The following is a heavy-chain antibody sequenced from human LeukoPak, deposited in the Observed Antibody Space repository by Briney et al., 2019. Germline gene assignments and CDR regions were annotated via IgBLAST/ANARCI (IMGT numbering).Heavy chain of an antibody. D-gene: IGHD2-21*01. CDR3: ARAPDRLGGDYYYYMDV. Sequence: HGASVKVSCKASGGTFSSYAISWVRQAPGQGLEWMGGIIPIFGTANYAQKFQGRVTITTDESTSTAYMELSSLRSEDTAVYYCARAPDRLGGDYYYYMDVWGKGTTVTVSS. CDR2: IIPIFGTA. J-gene: IGHJ6*03. V-gene: IGHV1-69*05. CDR1: GGTFSSYA.